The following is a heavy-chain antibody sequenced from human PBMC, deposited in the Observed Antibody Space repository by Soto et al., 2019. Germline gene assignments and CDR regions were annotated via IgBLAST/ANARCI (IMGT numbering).Heavy chain of an antibody. CDR2: IYHSGST. J-gene: IGHJ4*02. D-gene: IGHD6-25*01. CDR1: GYSISSGYY. CDR3: ARAYGAANPNTHFDY. V-gene: IGHV4-38-2*01. Sequence: SETLSLTCAVSGYSISSGYYWGWIRQPPGKGLEWIGSIYHSGSTYYNPSLKSRVTISVDTSKNQFSLKLSSVTAADTAVYYCARAYGAANPNTHFDYWGQGALVTVSS.